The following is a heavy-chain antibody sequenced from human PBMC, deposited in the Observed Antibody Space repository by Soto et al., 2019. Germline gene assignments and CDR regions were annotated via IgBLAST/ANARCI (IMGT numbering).Heavy chain of an antibody. V-gene: IGHV1-69*06. CDR1: GGTFSSYA. CDR3: AGYCSSTSCYLYYYYGMDV. D-gene: IGHD2-2*01. CDR2: IIPIFGTA. J-gene: IGHJ6*02. Sequence: SVKVSCKASGGTFSSYAISWVRQAPGQGLEWMGGIIPIFGTANYAQKFQGRVTITADKSTSTAYMELSSLRSEDTAVYYCAGYCSSTSCYLYYYYGMDVWGQGTTVTVSS.